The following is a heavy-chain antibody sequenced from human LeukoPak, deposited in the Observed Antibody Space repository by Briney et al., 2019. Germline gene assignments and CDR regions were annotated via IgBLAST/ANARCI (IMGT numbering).Heavy chain of an antibody. J-gene: IGHJ4*02. D-gene: IGHD6-19*01. CDR2: INPNSGGT. V-gene: IGHV1-2*02. CDR1: GYTFTGYY. Sequence: ASVKVSCKASGYTFTGYYMHWVRQAPGQGLEWMGCINPNSGGTNYAQKFQGRVTMTRDTSISTAYVELSRLRSDDTAVYYCARAGVRRAVAGPKLTYFDYWGQGTLVTVSS. CDR3: ARAGVRRAVAGPKLTYFDY.